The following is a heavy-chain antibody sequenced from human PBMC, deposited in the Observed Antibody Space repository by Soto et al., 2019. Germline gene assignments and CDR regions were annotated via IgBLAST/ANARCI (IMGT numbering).Heavy chain of an antibody. CDR1: GFTFSNYT. D-gene: IGHD3-3*01. J-gene: IGHJ5*02. CDR3: AREAPYYDFWSGAPFDP. Sequence: GGSLRLSCAASGFTFSNYTMHWVRQAPGKGLEWVAVISYDGSDKFYADSVKGRFTISRDNSKNTLYLQMNSLRAEDTAVYYCAREAPYYDFWSGAPFDPWGQGTLVTVSS. V-gene: IGHV3-30-3*01. CDR2: ISYDGSDK.